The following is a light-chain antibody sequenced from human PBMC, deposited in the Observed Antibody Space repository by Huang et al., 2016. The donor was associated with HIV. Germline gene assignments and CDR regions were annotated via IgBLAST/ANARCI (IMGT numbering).Light chain of an antibody. CDR1: QSISRN. CDR2: GAS. V-gene: IGKV3-15*01. CDR3: QQYNNWLGT. J-gene: IGKJ1*01. Sequence: EIVMTQSPATLSVSPGERATLSCRASQSISRNLAWYQQNPGQAPRLLIYGASTRATGIPARFSGSGSGTEFTLTISSLQSEDFAVYYCQQYNNWLGTFGQGTKVEIK.